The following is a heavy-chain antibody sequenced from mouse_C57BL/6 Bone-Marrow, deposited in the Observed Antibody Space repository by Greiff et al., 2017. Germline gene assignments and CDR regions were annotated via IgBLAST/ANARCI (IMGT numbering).Heavy chain of an antibody. V-gene: IGHV5-15*01. CDR3: ARQGDGYFYVDY. D-gene: IGHD2-3*01. Sequence: EVNVVESGGGLVQPGGSLTFSCAASGFNFSDYGLAWVRQAPRQGPEWVAFISTLAYSLYYADTVTGRFTISRENAKNTLYLEMSSLRSEDTAMYYAARQGDGYFYVDYWGQGTTLTVSS. J-gene: IGHJ2*01. CDR2: ISTLAYSL. CDR1: GFNFSDYG.